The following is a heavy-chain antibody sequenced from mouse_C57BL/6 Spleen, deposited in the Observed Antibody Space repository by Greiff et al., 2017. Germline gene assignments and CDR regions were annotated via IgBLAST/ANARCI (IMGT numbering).Heavy chain of an antibody. CDR2: IYPGDGDT. CDR1: GYAFSSSW. V-gene: IGHV1-82*01. D-gene: IGHD1-1*01. J-gene: IGHJ3*01. Sequence: QVQLQQSEPELVKPGASVKISCKASGYAFSSSWMNWVKQRPGKGLEWIGRIYPGDGDTNYNGKFKGKATLTADKSSSTAYMQRSSLTSEDSAVYFCARGVYYGSRYEGCCACWGHVALVTVAA. CDR3: ARGVYYGSRYEGCCAC.